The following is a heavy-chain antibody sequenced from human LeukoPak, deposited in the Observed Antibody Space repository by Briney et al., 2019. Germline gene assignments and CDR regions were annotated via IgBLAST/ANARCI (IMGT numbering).Heavy chain of an antibody. CDR1: GGSISSYY. V-gene: IGHV4-59*08. Sequence: PSETLSLTCTVSGGSISSYYWSWIRQPPGKGLEWIGDIYYSGSTNYNPSLKSRVTISVDTSKNQFSLKLSSVTAADTAVYYCASHYYDSSGYLRGDAFDIWGQGTMVTVSS. CDR2: IYYSGST. D-gene: IGHD3-22*01. CDR3: ASHYYDSSGYLRGDAFDI. J-gene: IGHJ3*02.